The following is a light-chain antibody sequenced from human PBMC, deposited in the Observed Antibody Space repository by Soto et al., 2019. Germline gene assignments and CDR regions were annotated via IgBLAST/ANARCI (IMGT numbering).Light chain of an antibody. CDR1: QPISTY. J-gene: IGKJ5*01. V-gene: IGKV3-11*01. Sequence: EIGLTQSPPTLAFSPGESSALSCRVSQPISTYLAWYQQKPGQAPRLLIYDASTRATGIPARFSGSGSGTDFTLTISYLEPEDFAVYYCLQRSDWPITFGQGTRLEIK. CDR3: LQRSDWPIT. CDR2: DAS.